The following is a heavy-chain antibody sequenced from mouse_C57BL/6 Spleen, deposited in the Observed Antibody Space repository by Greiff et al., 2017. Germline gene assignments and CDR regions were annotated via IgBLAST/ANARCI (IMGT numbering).Heavy chain of an antibody. Sequence: EVKLVESGGGLVQPGGSLKLSCAASGFTFSDYYMYWVRQTPEKRLEWVAYISNGGGSTYYPDTVKGRFTISRDNAKKTLYLQMSRLKSEDTAMYYCARRGGNGFDWYFDVWGTGTTVTVSS. CDR3: ARRGGNGFDWYFDV. J-gene: IGHJ1*03. D-gene: IGHD1-1*02. CDR2: ISNGGGST. V-gene: IGHV5-12*01. CDR1: GFTFSDYY.